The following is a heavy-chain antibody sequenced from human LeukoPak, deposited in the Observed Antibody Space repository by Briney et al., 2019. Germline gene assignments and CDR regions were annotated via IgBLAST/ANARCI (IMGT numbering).Heavy chain of an antibody. J-gene: IGHJ4*02. Sequence: GGSLRLSCAASGFSFISYGMHWVRQAPGKGLEWVGVISDDGRRKDYADSVKGRFTISRDNSKNTLYLQMNSLRAEDTAVYYCAKRPSDYGDYVSYFDYWGQGTLVTVSS. CDR2: ISDDGRRK. CDR3: AKRPSDYGDYVSYFDY. D-gene: IGHD4-17*01. V-gene: IGHV3-30*18. CDR1: GFSFISYG.